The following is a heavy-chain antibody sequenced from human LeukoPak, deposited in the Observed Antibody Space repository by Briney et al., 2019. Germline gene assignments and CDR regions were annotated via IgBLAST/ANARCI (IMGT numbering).Heavy chain of an antibody. CDR2: INSDGSST. J-gene: IGHJ5*02. Sequence: GGSLRLSCAASGFTFSSYWMHWVRQAPGKGLVWVSLINSDGSSTSYADSVKGRFTISRDKAKNTLYLQMNSLRAEDTAVYYCARVYYDSSGYLPWGQGTLVTVSS. V-gene: IGHV3-74*01. CDR1: GFTFSSYW. D-gene: IGHD3-22*01. CDR3: ARVYYDSSGYLP.